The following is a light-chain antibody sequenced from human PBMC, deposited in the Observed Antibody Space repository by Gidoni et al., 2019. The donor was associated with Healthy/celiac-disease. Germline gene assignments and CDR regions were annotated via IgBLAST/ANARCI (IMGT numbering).Light chain of an antibody. V-gene: IGKV3-15*01. J-gene: IGKJ1*01. CDR2: GES. Sequence: ENVLTQSLATVSVSPGERATISCRPRQSVSSNLAWYPHKPGQAPRPLSYGESIRDNGIPARFSGSGCGKEFILTISSLQSENLADYYCQQYNNWPPRTFGQGTKVEIK. CDR3: QQYNNWPPRT. CDR1: QSVSSN.